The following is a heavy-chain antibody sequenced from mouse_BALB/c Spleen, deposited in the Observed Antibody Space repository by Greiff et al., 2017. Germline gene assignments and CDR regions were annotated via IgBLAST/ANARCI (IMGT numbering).Heavy chain of an antibody. V-gene: IGHV14-1*02. Sequence: VQLQQSGAELVRPGALVKLSCKASGFNITDYYMHWVKQRPEQGLEWIGWIDPENGNTIYDPKFQGKASITADTSSNTAYLQLSSLTSEDTAVYYCARSGGMITYAMDYWGQGTSVTVSS. CDR3: ARSGGMITYAMDY. J-gene: IGHJ4*01. CDR2: IDPENGNT. CDR1: GFNITDYY. D-gene: IGHD2-4*01.